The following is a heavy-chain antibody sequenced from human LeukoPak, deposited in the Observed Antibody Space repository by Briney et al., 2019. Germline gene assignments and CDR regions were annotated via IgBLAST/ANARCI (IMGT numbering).Heavy chain of an antibody. V-gene: IGHV4-61*02. J-gene: IGHJ3*02. D-gene: IGHD3-22*01. CDR1: GGSISSGSYY. CDR2: IYTSGST. Sequence: SETLSLTCTVSGGSISSGSYYWSWIRQPAGKGLEWIGRIYTSGSTNYNPSLKSRVTISVDTSKNQFSLKLSSVTAADTAVYYCARFTTWGSGYEVDAFDIWGQGTMVTVSS. CDR3: ARFTTWGSGYEVDAFDI.